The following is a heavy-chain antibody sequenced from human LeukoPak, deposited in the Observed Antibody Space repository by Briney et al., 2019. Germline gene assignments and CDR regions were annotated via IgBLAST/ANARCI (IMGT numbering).Heavy chain of an antibody. CDR2: INPNSGGT. D-gene: IGHD2-2*01. CDR1: GYTFTGYY. CDR3: ARWSLYCSSTSCSPTQYYFDY. V-gene: IGHV1-2*02. Sequence: GASVKASCKASGYTFTGYYMHWVRQAPGQGLEWMGWINPNSGGTNYAQKFQGRVTMTRDTSISTAYMELSRLRSDDTAVYYCARWSLYCSSTSCSPTQYYFDYWGQGTLVTVSS. J-gene: IGHJ4*02.